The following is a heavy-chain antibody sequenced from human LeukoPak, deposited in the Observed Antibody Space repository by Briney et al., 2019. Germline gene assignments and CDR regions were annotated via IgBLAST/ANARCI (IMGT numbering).Heavy chain of an antibody. CDR1: GGSFSGYY. J-gene: IGHJ6*03. CDR2: IYYSGST. D-gene: IGHD3-3*01. Sequence: SETLSLTCAVYGGSFSGYYWSWIRQPPGKGLEWIGYIYYSGSTNYNPSLKSRVTISVDTSKNQFSLKLSSVTAADTAVYYCARAPRNYDFFPTRGMDVWGKGTTVTVSS. V-gene: IGHV4-59*01. CDR3: ARAPRNYDFFPTRGMDV.